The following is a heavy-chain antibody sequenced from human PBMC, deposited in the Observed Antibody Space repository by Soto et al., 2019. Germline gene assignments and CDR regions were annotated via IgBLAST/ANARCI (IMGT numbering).Heavy chain of an antibody. CDR1: GFTFSNAW. D-gene: IGHD3-10*01. V-gene: IGHV3-15*01. J-gene: IGHJ4*02. Sequence: GGSLRLSCAASGFTFSNAWMSWVRQAPGKGLEWVGRIKSKTDGGTTDYAAPVKGRFTISRDDSKNTLYLQMNSLKTEDTAVYYCTTLNDYGSGSPMDYWGQGTLVTVSS. CDR3: TTLNDYGSGSPMDY. CDR2: IKSKTDGGTT.